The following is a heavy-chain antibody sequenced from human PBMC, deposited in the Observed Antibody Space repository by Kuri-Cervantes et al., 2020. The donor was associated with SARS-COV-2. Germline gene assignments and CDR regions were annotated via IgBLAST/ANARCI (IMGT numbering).Heavy chain of an antibody. D-gene: IGHD6-6*01. Sequence: GESLKISCAASGFTFSSYWMSWVRQAPGKGLEWVAVISYDGSNKYYADSVKGRFTISRDNSKNTLYLQMNSLRAEDTAVYYCARDKRNHWSIASATDPWGQGTLVTVSS. J-gene: IGHJ5*02. CDR3: ARDKRNHWSIASATDP. CDR1: GFTFSSYW. CDR2: ISYDGSNK. V-gene: IGHV3-30-3*01.